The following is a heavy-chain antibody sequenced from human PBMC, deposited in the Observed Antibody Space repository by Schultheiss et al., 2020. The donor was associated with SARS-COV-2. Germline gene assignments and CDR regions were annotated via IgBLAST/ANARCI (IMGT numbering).Heavy chain of an antibody. CDR3: VKDGPRDWNDYEFDY. D-gene: IGHD1-1*01. CDR1: GFTFSSYD. J-gene: IGHJ4*02. Sequence: GGSLRLSCAASGFTFSSYDMHWVRQATGKGLEWVSAIGTAGDPYYPGSVKGRFTISRDNSKNSLYLQMNSLRAEDTAVYYCVKDGPRDWNDYEFDYWGQGTLVTVSS. CDR2: IGTAGDP. V-gene: IGHV3-13*05.